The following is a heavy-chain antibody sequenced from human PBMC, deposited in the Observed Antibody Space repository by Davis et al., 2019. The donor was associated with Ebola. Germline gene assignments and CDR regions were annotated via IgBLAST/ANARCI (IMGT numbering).Heavy chain of an antibody. V-gene: IGHV1-8*01. CDR2: MNPNSGNT. Sequence: AASVKVSCKASGYTFTSYDINWVRQATGQGLEWMGWMNPNSGNTGYAQKFQGRVTMTRNTSISTAYMELSSLRSEDTAVYYCAREKAAAGTEFDYWGQGTLVTVSS. J-gene: IGHJ4*02. CDR1: GYTFTSYD. D-gene: IGHD6-13*01. CDR3: AREKAAAGTEFDY.